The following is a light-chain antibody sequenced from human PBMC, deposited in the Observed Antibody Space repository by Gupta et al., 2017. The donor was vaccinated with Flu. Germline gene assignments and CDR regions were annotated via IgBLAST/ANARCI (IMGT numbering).Light chain of an antibody. CDR2: LTA. V-gene: IGKV4-1*01. Sequence: DIVLPQSPYSLAVPLGERATINCKSSQSVLFSADNKNYLAWYQQKPGQPPKLLIHLTATRDSGVANRFRGSGSGTDFTLTISSLQAEDVAVYYCKPDDTIPLTFGHGTKVDI. CDR3: KPDDTIPLT. J-gene: IGKJ3*01. CDR1: QSVLFSADNKNY.